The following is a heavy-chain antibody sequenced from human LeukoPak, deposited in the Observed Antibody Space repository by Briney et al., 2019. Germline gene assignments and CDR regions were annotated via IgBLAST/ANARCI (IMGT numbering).Heavy chain of an antibody. CDR3: ARGLWGGSGSYVPYYYYMDV. Sequence: GGSLRLSCAASGFTFSTYNMNWVRQAPGKGLEWVSSISSSSSYIYYADSVKGRFTISRDNAKNSLYLQMNSLRAEDTAVYYCARGLWGGSGSYVPYYYYMDVWGKGTTVTISS. CDR1: GFTFSTYN. CDR2: ISSSSSYI. D-gene: IGHD3-10*01. J-gene: IGHJ6*03. V-gene: IGHV3-21*01.